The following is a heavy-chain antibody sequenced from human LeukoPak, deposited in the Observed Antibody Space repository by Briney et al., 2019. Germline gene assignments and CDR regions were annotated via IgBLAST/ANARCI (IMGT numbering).Heavy chain of an antibody. CDR1: GGTFSSYA. Sequence: GASVKVSCKASGGTFSSYAISWVRQAPGQGLEWMGGIIPIFGTANYAQKFQGRVTITADESTSTAYMELSSLRSEDTAVYYCASLYYDILTGYYAFDYWGQGTLVTVSS. CDR3: ASLYYDILTGYYAFDY. D-gene: IGHD3-9*01. CDR2: IIPIFGTA. J-gene: IGHJ4*02. V-gene: IGHV1-69*13.